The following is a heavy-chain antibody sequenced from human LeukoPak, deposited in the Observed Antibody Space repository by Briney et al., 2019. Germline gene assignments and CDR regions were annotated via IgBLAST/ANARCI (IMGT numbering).Heavy chain of an antibody. V-gene: IGHV3-53*01. CDR1: GFTVSSNY. CDR3: ARSWELLVFDP. CDR2: IYSGGST. Sequence: GGSLRLSCAASGFTVSSNYMRWVRQAPGKGLEWVSVIYSGGSTYYADSVKGRFTVSRDNAKNPLYLQMNSLKAEDTAVYYCARSWELLVFDPWGQGTLVTVSS. J-gene: IGHJ5*02. D-gene: IGHD1-26*01.